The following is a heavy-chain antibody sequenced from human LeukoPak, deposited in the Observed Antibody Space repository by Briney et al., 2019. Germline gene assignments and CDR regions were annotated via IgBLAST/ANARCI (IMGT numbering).Heavy chain of an antibody. J-gene: IGHJ4*02. CDR2: ISGSGGTT. Sequence: QPGGSLRLSCTVSGFTVSSNSWSWVRQAPGKGLEWVSVISGSGGTTYYADSVKGRFTISRDNSKNTLFLQMNSLRAEDRAVYYCAKDSLRTVPKASFDSWGQGTLVTVSS. V-gene: IGHV3-23*01. CDR3: AKDSLRTVPKASFDS. D-gene: IGHD2-2*01. CDR1: GFTVSSNS.